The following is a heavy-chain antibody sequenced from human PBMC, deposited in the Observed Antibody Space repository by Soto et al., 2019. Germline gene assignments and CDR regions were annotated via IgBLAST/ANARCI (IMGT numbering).Heavy chain of an antibody. V-gene: IGHV4-30-2*01. J-gene: IGHJ5*02. CDR3: ARGINYYDSSGDSWFDP. Sequence: SETLSLTCTVSGGSINSGDYSWTWIRQPPGKGLEWIGYIYQTGTTYYKMSLKSRVTISVDRSKNQFSLKLSSVTAADTAVYYCARGINYYDSSGDSWFDPWGQGTLVTVSS. CDR2: IYQTGTT. D-gene: IGHD3-22*01. CDR1: GGSINSGDYS.